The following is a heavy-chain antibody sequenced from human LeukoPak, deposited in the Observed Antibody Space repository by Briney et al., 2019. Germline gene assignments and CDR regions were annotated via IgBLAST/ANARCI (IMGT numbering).Heavy chain of an antibody. CDR1: GYTLTELS. CDR3: ATIWGALTFGGVSRDY. CDR2: FDPEDGET. V-gene: IGHV1-24*01. Sequence: GASVKVSCKVSGYTLTELSMHWARQAPGKGLEWMGGFDPEDGETIYAQKFQGRVTMTEDTSTDTAYMELSSLRSEDTAVYYCATIWGALTFGGVSRDYWGQGTLVTVSS. J-gene: IGHJ4*02. D-gene: IGHD3-16*01.